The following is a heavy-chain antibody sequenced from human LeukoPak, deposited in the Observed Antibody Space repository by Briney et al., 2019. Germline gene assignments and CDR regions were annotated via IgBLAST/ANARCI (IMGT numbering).Heavy chain of an antibody. Sequence: SETLSLTCTVSGGSISSYYWSWVRQPPGKGLEWIGYIYYSGSTNYNPSLKSRVTVSVDTSKNQFSLKLSSVTAADTAVYYCARQGTKYSYGLTDVWGQGTTVTVSS. V-gene: IGHV4-59*08. CDR2: IYYSGST. CDR3: ARQGTKYSYGLTDV. D-gene: IGHD5-18*01. CDR1: GGSISSYY. J-gene: IGHJ6*02.